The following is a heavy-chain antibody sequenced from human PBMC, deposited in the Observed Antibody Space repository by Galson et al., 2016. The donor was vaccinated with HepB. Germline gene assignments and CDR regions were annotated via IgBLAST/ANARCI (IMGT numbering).Heavy chain of an antibody. CDR3: ARVPERWELDGVLGDGFDM. Sequence: SGAELNKPGESLKISCKGSGSSFTSYWIAWVRQMPGKGLEYMGIIYPSDSDSRYSPSFQGQVTISADKSISTAYLQWSSLKASDTAMYYCARVPERWELDGVLGDGFDMWGQGTVVSVS. D-gene: IGHD2-21*02. J-gene: IGHJ3*02. CDR1: GSSFTSYW. CDR2: IYPSDSDS. V-gene: IGHV5-51*01.